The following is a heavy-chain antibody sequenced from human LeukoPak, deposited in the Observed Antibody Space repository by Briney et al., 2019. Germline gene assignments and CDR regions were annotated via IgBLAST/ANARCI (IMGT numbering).Heavy chain of an antibody. CDR2: INHSGST. CDR3: ARGGFGHRSSGIKYYFDY. Sequence: ASETQSLTCAVYGGSFSGYYWSWIRQPPGKGLEWIGEINHSGSTNYNPSLKSRVTISVDTSKNQFSLKLSSVTAADTAVYYCARGGFGHRSSGIKYYFDYWGQGTLVTVSS. J-gene: IGHJ4*02. V-gene: IGHV4-34*01. CDR1: GGSFSGYY. D-gene: IGHD3-22*01.